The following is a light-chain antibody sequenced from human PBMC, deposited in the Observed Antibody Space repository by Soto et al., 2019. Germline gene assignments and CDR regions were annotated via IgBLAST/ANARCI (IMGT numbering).Light chain of an antibody. Sequence: QSLLSHPGSVSGSPGQSITISCTGTSSDVGSYNLVSWYQQHPGKAPKLMIYEGSKRPSGVSNRFSGSKSGNTASLTISGLQAEDEADYYCSSFTSSTTYVFGTGTKVTVL. CDR1: SSDVGSYNL. J-gene: IGLJ1*01. V-gene: IGLV2-14*02. CDR2: EGS. CDR3: SSFTSSTTYV.